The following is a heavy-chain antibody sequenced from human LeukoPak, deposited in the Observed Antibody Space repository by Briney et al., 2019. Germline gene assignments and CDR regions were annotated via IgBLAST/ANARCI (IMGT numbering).Heavy chain of an antibody. V-gene: IGHV1-24*01. CDR3: AKDITYSSGWPEADYYYGMDV. Sequence: ASVKVSCKVSGYTLTELSMHWVRQAPGKGLEWMGGFDPEDGETIYAQKFQGRVTMTEDTSTDTAYMELSSLRAEDTALYYCAKDITYSSGWPEADYYYGMDVWGQGTTVTVSS. J-gene: IGHJ6*02. CDR1: GYTLTELS. CDR2: FDPEDGET. D-gene: IGHD6-19*01.